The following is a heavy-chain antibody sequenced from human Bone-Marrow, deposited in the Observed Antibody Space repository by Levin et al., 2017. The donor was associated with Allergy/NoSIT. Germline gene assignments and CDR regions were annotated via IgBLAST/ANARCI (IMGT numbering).Heavy chain of an antibody. CDR3: ARDPLAFSLGWYNWIDP. D-gene: IGHD6-19*01. J-gene: IGHJ5*02. Sequence: PGGSLRLSCKASGYTFTSHGISWVRQAPGQGLEWMGWISVYNGNTNYAQKFQGRVTMTTDTSTSTAYMELRSLRSDDTAVYYCARDPLAFSLGWYNWIDPWGQGTLVTVSS. CDR2: ISVYNGNT. V-gene: IGHV1-18*01. CDR1: GYTFTSHG.